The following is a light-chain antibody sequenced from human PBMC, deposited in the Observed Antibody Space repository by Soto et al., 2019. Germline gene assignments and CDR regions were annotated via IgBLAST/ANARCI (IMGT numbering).Light chain of an antibody. Sequence: QSALTQPASVSGSPGQSITLSCTGTSSDVGGYHFVSWYQQHPGKAPKLIIYEVGHRPSGVSDRFSGSKSGNTASLTISGPQAEDEADYYCYSYTTTSTYVFGTATKLTVL. CDR3: YSYTTTSTYV. CDR2: EVG. V-gene: IGLV2-14*01. CDR1: SSDVGGYHF. J-gene: IGLJ1*01.